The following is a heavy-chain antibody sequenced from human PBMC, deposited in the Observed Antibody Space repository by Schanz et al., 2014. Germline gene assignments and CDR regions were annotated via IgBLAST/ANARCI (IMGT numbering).Heavy chain of an antibody. CDR2: IPSDESNK. CDR1: GFTFSSSG. D-gene: IGHD5-18*01. CDR3: AKDEGYNYGYIFDY. Sequence: QVQLVESGGGVVQPGGSLRLSCAASGFTFSSSGLHWVRQAPGKGLEWVAFIPSDESNKYYIDPVKGRFTISRDNSRETMFLQMNTLRPDDTAVYYCAKDEGYNYGYIFDYWGQGTLVTVSS. J-gene: IGHJ4*02. V-gene: IGHV3-30*02.